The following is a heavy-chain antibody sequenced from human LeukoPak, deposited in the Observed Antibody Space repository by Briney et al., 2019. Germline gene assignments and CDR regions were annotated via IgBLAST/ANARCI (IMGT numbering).Heavy chain of an antibody. D-gene: IGHD3-9*01. CDR2: INHSGST. J-gene: IGHJ4*02. V-gene: IGHV4-34*01. CDR3: ARNSRYFDWLLPHFDY. Sequence: SETLSLTCAVYGGSFSGYYWSWIRQPPGKGLEWIGEINHSGSTNYNPSLKSRVTISVDTSKNQFSLKLSSVTAADTAVHYCARNSRYFDWLLPHFDYWGQGTLVTVSS. CDR1: GGSFSGYY.